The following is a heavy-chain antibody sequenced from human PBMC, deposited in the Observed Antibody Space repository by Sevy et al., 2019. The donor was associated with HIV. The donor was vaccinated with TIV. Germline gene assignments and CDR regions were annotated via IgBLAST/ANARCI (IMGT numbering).Heavy chain of an antibody. CDR2: IWYDGSSK. CDR3: ASGAYYYASRTENFDY. D-gene: IGHD3-10*01. V-gene: IGHV3-33*01. CDR1: GFTFSSYG. J-gene: IGHJ4*02. Sequence: GGSLRLSCAASGFTFSSYGMHWVRQAPGKGLEWVALIWYDGSSKYYADSVKGRFTISRDNSKNTLYLQMNSLRAEETAVYYWASGAYYYASRTENFDYWGQGTLVTVSS.